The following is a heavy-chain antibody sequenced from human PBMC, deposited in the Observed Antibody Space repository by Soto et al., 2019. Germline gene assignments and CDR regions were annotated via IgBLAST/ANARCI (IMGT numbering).Heavy chain of an antibody. Sequence: GGSLRLSCAASGFTFSSYAMSWVRQAPWKGPEWVSAISGSGGSTYYADSVKGRFTISRDNSKNTLYLQMNSLRAEDTAVYYCAKNPGYYYDSTGYHFDYWGQGTLVTVSS. D-gene: IGHD3-22*01. CDR3: AKNPGYYYDSTGYHFDY. CDR1: GFTFSSYA. CDR2: ISGSGGST. V-gene: IGHV3-23*01. J-gene: IGHJ4*02.